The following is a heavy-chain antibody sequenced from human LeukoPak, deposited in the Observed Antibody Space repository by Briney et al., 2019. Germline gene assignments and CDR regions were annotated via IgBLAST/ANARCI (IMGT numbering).Heavy chain of an antibody. CDR3: AKDRWSGFSQIDY. D-gene: IGHD3-3*01. Sequence: GGSLRLSCAASGFMFSRFWMSWVRQAPGKGLEWVANINQDGSQRYYVDSVKGRFTISRDNAKNSLFLQMNSLRADDTAVYYCAKDRWSGFSQIDYWGQGTLVTVSS. CDR1: GFMFSRFW. CDR2: INQDGSQR. J-gene: IGHJ4*02. V-gene: IGHV3-7*03.